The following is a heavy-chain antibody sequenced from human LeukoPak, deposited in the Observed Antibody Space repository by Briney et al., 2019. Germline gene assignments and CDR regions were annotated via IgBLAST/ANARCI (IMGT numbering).Heavy chain of an antibody. V-gene: IGHV4-59*01. CDR3: ARGRGVLPEPYFDY. D-gene: IGHD3-10*01. Sequence: SETLSLTCTVSGGSISSYYWSWIRQPPGKGLEWIGYIYYSGSTNYNPSLKSRVTISVDTSKNQFSLKLSSVTAADTAVYYCARGRGVLPEPYFDYWGQGTLVTVSS. CDR2: IYYSGST. CDR1: GGSISSYY. J-gene: IGHJ4*02.